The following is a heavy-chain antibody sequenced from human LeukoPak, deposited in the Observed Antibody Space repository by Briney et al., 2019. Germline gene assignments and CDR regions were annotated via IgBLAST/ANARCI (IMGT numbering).Heavy chain of an antibody. Sequence: SETLSLTCTVSGGSIRNSYWSWIWQPAGKGLEWIGRIYSSGSAGYNPSLKSRVTMSVDASKNQFSLRLDSVTAADTAVYYCARGAANIYYHYLDVWGNGTTVTVSS. D-gene: IGHD2-15*01. CDR1: GGSIRNSY. CDR3: ARGAANIYYHYLDV. CDR2: IYSSGSA. J-gene: IGHJ6*03. V-gene: IGHV4-4*07.